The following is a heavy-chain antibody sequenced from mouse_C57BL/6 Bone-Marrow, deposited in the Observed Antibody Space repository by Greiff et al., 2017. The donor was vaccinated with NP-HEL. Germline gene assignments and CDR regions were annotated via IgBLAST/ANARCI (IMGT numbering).Heavy chain of an antibody. Sequence: EVMLVESGAELVKPGASVKLSCTASGFNIKDYYMHWVKQRTEQGLEWIGRIDPEDGATKYAPKFQGKATITADTSSNTAYLQLSSLTSEDTAVYYCARTDYYGDFDYWGQGTTLTVSS. D-gene: IGHD2-13*01. J-gene: IGHJ2*01. CDR3: ARTDYYGDFDY. CDR1: GFNIKDYY. V-gene: IGHV14-2*01. CDR2: IDPEDGAT.